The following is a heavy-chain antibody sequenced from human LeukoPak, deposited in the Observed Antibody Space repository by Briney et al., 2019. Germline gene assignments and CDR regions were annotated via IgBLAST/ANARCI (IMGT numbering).Heavy chain of an antibody. CDR1: GGSISSGSYY. Sequence: PSETLSLTCTVSGGSISSGSYYWSWIRQPAGKGLEWIGRIYTSGSTNYNPSLKSRVTISVDTSKNQFSLKLSSVTAADTAVYYCARGVNSYGDNWFDPWGQGTLVTVSS. J-gene: IGHJ5*02. CDR3: ARGVNSYGDNWFDP. D-gene: IGHD5-18*01. V-gene: IGHV4-61*02. CDR2: IYTSGST.